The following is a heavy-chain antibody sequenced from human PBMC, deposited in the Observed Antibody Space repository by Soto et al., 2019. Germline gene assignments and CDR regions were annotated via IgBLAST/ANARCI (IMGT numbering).Heavy chain of an antibody. CDR2: IYYSGST. Sequence: QVQLQESGPGLVKPSQTLSLTCTVSGGSISSGGYYWSWIRQHPGKGLEWIGYIYYSGSTYYNPSLMSRVTIAEDTSKNQFSLKLSSVTAADTVVYYCAGSDYYDTSGYYYRVDYWGQGTLVTVSS. J-gene: IGHJ4*02. CDR3: AGSDYYDTSGYYYRVDY. D-gene: IGHD3-22*01. V-gene: IGHV4-31*03. CDR1: GGSISSGGYY.